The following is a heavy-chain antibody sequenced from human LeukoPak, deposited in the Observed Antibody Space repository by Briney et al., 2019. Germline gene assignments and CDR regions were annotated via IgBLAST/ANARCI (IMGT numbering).Heavy chain of an antibody. D-gene: IGHD5-24*01. V-gene: IGHV4-59*11. J-gene: IGHJ5*01. CDR1: GVSITSHH. CDR3: ARTRVSGDGMGWFDS. CDR2: IYYSGST. Sequence: SETLSLTCTVSGVSITSHHFSWSRQPPGKGLEYIGYIYYSGSTNYNPFLKSRVTISLDTSKSQFSLELRSVTAADTAVYFCARTRVSGDGMGWFDSWGQGTRVTVSS.